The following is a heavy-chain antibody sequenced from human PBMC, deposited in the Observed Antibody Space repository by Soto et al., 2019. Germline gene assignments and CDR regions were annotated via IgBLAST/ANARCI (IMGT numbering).Heavy chain of an antibody. J-gene: IGHJ3*02. CDR1: GFTFSSYS. Sequence: PGGSLRLSCAASGFTFSSYSMNWVRQAPGKGLEWVSSISSSSSYIYYADSVKGRFTISRDNAKNSLYLQMNSLRAEDTAVYYCAREGQWLVHGHAFDIWGQGTMVTVSS. D-gene: IGHD6-19*01. CDR2: ISSSSSYI. V-gene: IGHV3-21*01. CDR3: AREGQWLVHGHAFDI.